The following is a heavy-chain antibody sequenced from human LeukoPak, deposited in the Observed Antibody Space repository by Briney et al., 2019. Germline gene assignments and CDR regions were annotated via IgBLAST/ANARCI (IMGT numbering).Heavy chain of an antibody. CDR3: ARVNPRYSLTY. V-gene: IGHV1-3*01. CDR2: INAGNGNT. Sequence: ASVKVSCKASGYTFTSYAMHWVRQAPGQRLEWMGWINAGNGNTKYLQKFQGRVTITRDTSASTAYMELSSLRSEDTAVYYCARVNPRYSLTYWGQGTLVTVSS. D-gene: IGHD5-18*01. CDR1: GYTFTSYA. J-gene: IGHJ4*02.